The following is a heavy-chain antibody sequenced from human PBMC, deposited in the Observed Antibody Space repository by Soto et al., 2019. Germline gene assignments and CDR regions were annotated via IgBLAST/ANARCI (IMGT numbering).Heavy chain of an antibody. CDR2: IYYSGST. CDR3: ARETTVPTDNWFDP. Sequence: SETLSLTCTVSGGSISSYYWSWIRQPPGKGLEWIGYIYYSGSTNYNPSLKSRVTISVDTSKNQFSLKLSSVTAADTAVYYCARETTVPTDNWFDPWGQGTLVTVSS. CDR1: GGSISSYY. V-gene: IGHV4-59*01. J-gene: IGHJ5*02. D-gene: IGHD4-4*01.